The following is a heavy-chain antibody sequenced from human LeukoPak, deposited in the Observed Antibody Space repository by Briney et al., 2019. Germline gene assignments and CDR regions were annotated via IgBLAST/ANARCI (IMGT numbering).Heavy chain of an antibody. V-gene: IGHV3-7*01. CDR2: IKLDGSEQ. CDR1: GFIFSRYW. CDR3: ARAPARARLDY. Sequence: GGSLRLSCAASGFIFSRYWMYWVRQAPGKGLEWVASIKLDGSEQYYVDSVKGRFTISRDNAKSSLYLQMNSLRAEDTAVYFCARAPARARLDYWGQGTLVPVSS. J-gene: IGHJ4*02. D-gene: IGHD6-6*01.